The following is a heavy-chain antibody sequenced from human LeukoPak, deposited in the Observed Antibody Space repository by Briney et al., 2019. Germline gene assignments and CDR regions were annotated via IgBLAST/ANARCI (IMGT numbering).Heavy chain of an antibody. V-gene: IGHV4-59*01. D-gene: IGHD4-17*01. J-gene: IGHJ6*02. CDR3: AREDPQTTVPEGMDV. CDR1: GGSISHYY. Sequence: SETLSITCTVSGGSISHYYWSWIRQSPGKGLEWIGYIYYSGTTNYNPSLKTRVTISVDTSRNQFSLQLRSVTAADTAVYYCAREDPQTTVPEGMDVWGQGTTVIVSS. CDR2: IYYSGTT.